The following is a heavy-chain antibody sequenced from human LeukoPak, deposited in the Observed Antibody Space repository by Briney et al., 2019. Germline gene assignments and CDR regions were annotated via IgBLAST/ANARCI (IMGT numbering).Heavy chain of an antibody. CDR2: IFGDGITK. D-gene: IGHD1-26*01. CDR3: AKLLGRVTTFDY. J-gene: IGHJ4*02. CDR1: GFSFSGSL. V-gene: IGHV3-7*01. Sequence: PGGSLRVSCAASGFSFSGSLLSWVRQAPGKGLEWVATIFGDGITKYYDDSVRGRFTISRDNAENSLYLEMTTLRTEDTAVYYCAKLLGRVTTFDYWGQGTLVTVSS.